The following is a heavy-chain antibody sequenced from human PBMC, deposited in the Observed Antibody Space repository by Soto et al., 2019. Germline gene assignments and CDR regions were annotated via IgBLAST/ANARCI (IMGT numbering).Heavy chain of an antibody. CDR1: GFTFRTYA. CDR3: AKDQAEGGFTYGFFYYYGLDV. CDR2: TDTSGGST. D-gene: IGHD5-18*01. Sequence: GGSLRLSCAGSGFTFRTYAMSWVRQPPGRGLEWVSATDTSGGSTYYADSVKGRFTVSRDNSRNTLHLQMNGLRAEDTAIYYCAKDQAEGGFTYGFFYYYGLDVWGQGTTVTVSS. V-gene: IGHV3-23*01. J-gene: IGHJ6*02.